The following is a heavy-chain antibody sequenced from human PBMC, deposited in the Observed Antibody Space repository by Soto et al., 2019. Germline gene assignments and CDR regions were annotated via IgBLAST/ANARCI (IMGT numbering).Heavy chain of an antibody. J-gene: IGHJ4*02. D-gene: IGHD2-2*01. Sequence: EVQLVETGGGLIQPGGSLRLSCAASGFTVSSNYMSWVRQAPGKGLEWVSVIYSGGSTFYTDSVKGRFTISRDNSRDTLSLQMNSLRAEDTAVYYCARDYTSRDAYWGQGTLVTVSS. CDR1: GFTVSSNY. CDR3: ARDYTSRDAY. V-gene: IGHV3-53*02. CDR2: IYSGGST.